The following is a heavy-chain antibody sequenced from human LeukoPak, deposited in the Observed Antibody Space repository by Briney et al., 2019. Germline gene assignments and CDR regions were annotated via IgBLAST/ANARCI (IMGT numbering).Heavy chain of an antibody. D-gene: IGHD6-19*01. Sequence: PGRSLRLSCAASGFTFSSYAMHWVRQAPGKGLEWVAVISYDGSNKYYADSVKGRFTISRDNSKSTLYLQMNSLRAEDTAVYYCAREHSGWYEYYFDYWGQGTLVTVSS. CDR2: ISYDGSNK. CDR3: AREHSGWYEYYFDY. CDR1: GFTFSSYA. J-gene: IGHJ4*02. V-gene: IGHV3-30-3*01.